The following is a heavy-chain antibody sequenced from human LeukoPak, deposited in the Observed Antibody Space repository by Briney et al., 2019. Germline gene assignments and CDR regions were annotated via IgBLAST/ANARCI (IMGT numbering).Heavy chain of an antibody. D-gene: IGHD6-19*01. J-gene: IGHJ4*02. V-gene: IGHV3-21*01. CDR1: GFTFSSYS. CDR2: ISSSGSYI. Sequence: GGSLRLSCAASGFTFSSYSMNWVRQAPGKGLEWVSSISSSGSYIYYVDPVKGRFTISRDNAKNSLYLQMSSLRVEDTAVYYCARDRGGSGWYDYWGQGTLVSVSS. CDR3: ARDRGGSGWYDY.